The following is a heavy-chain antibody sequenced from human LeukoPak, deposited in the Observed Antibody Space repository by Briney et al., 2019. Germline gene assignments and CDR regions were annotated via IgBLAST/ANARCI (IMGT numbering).Heavy chain of an antibody. Sequence: GGSLRLSCAASGFTFSSYSMNWVRQAPGKGLEWVSSISSSSSYIYYADSVKGRFTISRDNSKNTLYLQMNSLRAEDTAVYYCAKDKSSGYSGYPYYFDYWGQGTLVTVSS. CDR1: GFTFSSYS. D-gene: IGHD5-12*01. V-gene: IGHV3-21*01. J-gene: IGHJ4*02. CDR3: AKDKSSGYSGYPYYFDY. CDR2: ISSSSSYI.